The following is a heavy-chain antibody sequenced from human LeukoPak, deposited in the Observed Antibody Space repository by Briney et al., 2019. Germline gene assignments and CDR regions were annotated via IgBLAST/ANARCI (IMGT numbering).Heavy chain of an antibody. CDR3: ARREERQLVFSWEGFFDY. Sequence: SETLSLTCAVSGVSISSNLWWTWVRQPPGKGLEWIAEIHHSGSTYYNPSLKSRVTISVDTSKNQFSLKLSSVTAADTAVYYCARREERQLVFSWEGFFDYWGQGTLVTVSS. J-gene: IGHJ4*02. V-gene: IGHV4-4*02. CDR1: GVSISSNLW. CDR2: IHHSGST. D-gene: IGHD6-13*01.